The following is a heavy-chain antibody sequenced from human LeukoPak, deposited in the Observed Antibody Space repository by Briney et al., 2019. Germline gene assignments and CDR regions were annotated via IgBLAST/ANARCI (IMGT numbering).Heavy chain of an antibody. J-gene: IGHJ6*02. CDR1: GGSISSGGYY. V-gene: IGHV4-30-2*01. Sequence: SSETLSLTCTVSGGSISSGGYYWSWIRQPPGKGLEWIVYIYHSGSTYYNPSLKSRVTISVDRSKNQFSLKLSSVTAADTAVYYCARDDRSIYDILTGYSYPYYYYGMDVWGQGTTVTVSS. D-gene: IGHD3-9*01. CDR2: IYHSGST. CDR3: ARDDRSIYDILTGYSYPYYYYGMDV.